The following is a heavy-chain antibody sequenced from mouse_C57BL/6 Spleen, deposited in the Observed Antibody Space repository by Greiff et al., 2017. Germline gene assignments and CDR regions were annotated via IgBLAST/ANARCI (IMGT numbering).Heavy chain of an antibody. CDR1: GFSLTSYA. J-gene: IGHJ3*01. CDR3: AQLGREFAY. CDR2: IWTGGGT. V-gene: IGHV2-9-1*01. D-gene: IGHD4-1*02. Sequence: VLLVESGPGLVAPSQSLSITCTVSGFSLTSYAISWVRQPPGKGLVGLGVIWTGGGTNYNSALKSRLSISKDNSKSQVVLKMNSLQTDDTARYYCAQLGREFAYWGQGTLVTVSA.